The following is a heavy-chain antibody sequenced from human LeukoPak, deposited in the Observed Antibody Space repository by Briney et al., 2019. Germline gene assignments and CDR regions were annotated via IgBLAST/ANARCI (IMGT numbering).Heavy chain of an antibody. CDR1: GYSISSGYF. Sequence: SETLSLTCAVSGYSISSGYFWGWIRQPPGKGLEWIGSIYHSGSTYYNPSLKSRVTISVDTSKNQFSLKLSSVTAADTAVYYCARASGSYYSGDDYWVQATLVTVSS. V-gene: IGHV4-38-2*01. J-gene: IGHJ4*02. CDR2: IYHSGST. CDR3: ARASGSYYSGDDY. D-gene: IGHD1-26*01.